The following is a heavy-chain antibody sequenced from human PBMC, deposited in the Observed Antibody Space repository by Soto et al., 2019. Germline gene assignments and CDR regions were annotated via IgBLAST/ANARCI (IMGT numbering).Heavy chain of an antibody. CDR2: INPDTGGT. V-gene: IGHV1-2*04. D-gene: IGHD3-22*01. CDR1: GYTFNAYY. J-gene: IGHJ4*02. Sequence: QVRLVQSGAEVKKSGASVKVSCKASGYTFNAYYIHWMRQAPGQGLEWMGWINPDTGGTDYAQKXACCAPLSGXPXXXTXXKELARPTIDDTAVYYCARAIGGDASSCYRGGYDSWRQGTLVTVS. CDR3: ARAIGGDASSCYRGGYDS.